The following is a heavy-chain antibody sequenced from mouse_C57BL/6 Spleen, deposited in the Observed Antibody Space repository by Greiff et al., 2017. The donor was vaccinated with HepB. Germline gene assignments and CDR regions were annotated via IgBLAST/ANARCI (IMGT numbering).Heavy chain of an antibody. J-gene: IGHJ2*01. CDR3: ARGDYGSSDLDY. Sequence: QVQLKQPGAELVKPGASVKLSCKASGYTFTSYWMQWVKQRPGQGLEWIGEIDPSDSYTNYNQKFKGKATLTVDTSSSTAYMQLSSVASEDSAVYYCARGDYGSSDLDYWGQGTTLTVSS. CDR2: IDPSDSYT. CDR1: GYTFTSYW. D-gene: IGHD1-1*01. V-gene: IGHV1-50*01.